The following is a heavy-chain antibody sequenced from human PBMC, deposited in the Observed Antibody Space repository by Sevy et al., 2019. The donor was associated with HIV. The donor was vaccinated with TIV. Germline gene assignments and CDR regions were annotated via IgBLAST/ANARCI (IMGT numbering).Heavy chain of an antibody. CDR3: ARDTLHGYGMDV. D-gene: IGHD4-4*01. Sequence: SETLSLTCTVSGGSISSYYWSWIRQPPGKGLEWIGYIYYSGSTKYNPSLKSRVTISVDTSKNQFSLKLSSVTAADTAVYYCARDTLHGYGMDVWGQGTTVTVSS. J-gene: IGHJ6*02. V-gene: IGHV4-59*01. CDR2: IYYSGST. CDR1: GGSISSYY.